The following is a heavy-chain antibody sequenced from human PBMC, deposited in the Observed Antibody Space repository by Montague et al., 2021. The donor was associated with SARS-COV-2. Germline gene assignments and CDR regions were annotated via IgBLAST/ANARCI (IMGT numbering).Heavy chain of an antibody. Sequence: SLRLSCAPSGCSINSYWIHWVRQAPGMGLVWVSRISPDGTMTMYADSVKGRFTISRDNAKDTVYLQMTSLRAEDTAMYYCTRDFYWGSGCWGQGTLVTVSS. J-gene: IGHJ4*02. D-gene: IGHD3-10*01. CDR3: TRDFYWGSGC. V-gene: IGHV3-74*03. CDR1: GCSINSYW. CDR2: ISPDGTMT.